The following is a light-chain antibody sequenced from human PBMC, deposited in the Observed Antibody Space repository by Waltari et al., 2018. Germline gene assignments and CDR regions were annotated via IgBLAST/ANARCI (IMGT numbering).Light chain of an antibody. CDR1: SPTLGSNP. CDR3: ATWYDSLSGPV. CDR2: RNN. J-gene: IGLJ2*01. V-gene: IGLV1-47*01. Sequence: QSVLTQPPSAPGTPGQRVSISCSASSPTLGSNPVDWYHQVPGTAPKLLIYRNNPRPSGVPDRFSGSRSGTSASRAISGLRSEDEADYYWATWYDSLSGPVFGGGTKVTVL.